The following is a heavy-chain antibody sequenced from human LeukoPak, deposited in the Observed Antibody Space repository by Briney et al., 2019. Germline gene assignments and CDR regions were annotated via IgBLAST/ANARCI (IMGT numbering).Heavy chain of an antibody. J-gene: IGHJ3*02. D-gene: IGHD4-23*01. CDR2: ISGSGGST. CDR1: GFTFSNFA. V-gene: IGHV3-23*01. Sequence: GGSLRLSCAASGFTFSNFAVSWVRQARGKALEWVSAISGSGGSTYYADSVKGRFTISRDNSKNTLYLQMNSLRAEDTAVYYCAKSPAVDAAFDIWGQGTMVTVSS. CDR3: AKSPAVDAAFDI.